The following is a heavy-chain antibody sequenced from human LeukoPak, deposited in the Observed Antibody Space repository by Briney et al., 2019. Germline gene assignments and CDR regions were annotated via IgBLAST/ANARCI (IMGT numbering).Heavy chain of an antibody. CDR3: AREKRSSGYGDAFDI. J-gene: IGHJ3*02. CDR2: IYYSGGT. CDR1: GGSISSYY. D-gene: IGHD5-12*01. V-gene: IGHV4-59*01. Sequence: SETLSLTCTVSGGSISSYYWSCIRQPPGKGLEWMGYIYYSGGTNYDPSLKSRVTISVDTSKNQFSLKLSSVTAADTAVYYCAREKRSSGYGDAFDIWGQGTMVTVSS.